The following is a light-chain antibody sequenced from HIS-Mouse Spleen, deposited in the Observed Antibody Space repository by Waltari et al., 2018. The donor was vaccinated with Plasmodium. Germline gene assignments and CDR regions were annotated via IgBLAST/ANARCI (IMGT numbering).Light chain of an antibody. CDR3: YSAADNNWV. CDR2: KDS. J-gene: IGLJ3*02. CDR1: LLATKY. Sequence: SYELTQPSSVSVSPGQTARITCPGDLLATKYARWFQQKPGQAPVLVIYKDSERPSGIPERFSGSSSGTTVTLTISGAQVEDEADYYCYSAADNNWVFGGGTKLTVL. V-gene: IGLV3-27*01.